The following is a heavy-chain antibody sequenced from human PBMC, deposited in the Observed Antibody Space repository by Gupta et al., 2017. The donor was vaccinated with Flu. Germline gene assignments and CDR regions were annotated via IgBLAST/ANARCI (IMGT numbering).Heavy chain of an antibody. CDR2: ISGSGGST. CDR1: GFTFSSYS. CDR3: AKESLPNLRIVGATYYDY. Sequence: EVQLLESGGGLLQPGGSLRLSCAASGFTFSSYSMSWVRQAPGKGLEWVSAISGSGGSTYYADSVKGRFTISRDNSKNTLYLQMNSLRAEDTAVYYCAKESLPNLRIVGATYYDYWGQGTLVTVSS. J-gene: IGHJ4*02. V-gene: IGHV3-23*01. D-gene: IGHD1-26*01.